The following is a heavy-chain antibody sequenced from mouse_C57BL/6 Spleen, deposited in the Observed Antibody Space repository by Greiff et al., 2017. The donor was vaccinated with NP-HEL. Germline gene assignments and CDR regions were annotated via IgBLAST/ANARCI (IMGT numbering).Heavy chain of an antibody. CDR1: GYTFTSYW. CDR3: ARSPFTTVVATDY. J-gene: IGHJ2*01. V-gene: IGHV1-7*01. Sequence: QVQLQQSGAELAKPGASVPLSCTASGYTFTSYWMHWVKQRPGQGLEWIGYINPSSGYTKYNQKFKDKATLTADKSSSTAYMQLSSLTYEDSAVYYCARSPFTTVVATDYWGPGTTLTVSS. CDR2: INPSSGYT. D-gene: IGHD1-1*01.